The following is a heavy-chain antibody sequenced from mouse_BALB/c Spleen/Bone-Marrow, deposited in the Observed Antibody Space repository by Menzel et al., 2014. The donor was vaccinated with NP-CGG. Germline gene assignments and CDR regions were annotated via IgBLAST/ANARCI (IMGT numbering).Heavy chain of an antibody. CDR2: IYPGDGDT. CDR1: GYAFSISW. V-gene: IGHV1-82*01. CDR3: ARTGPFGY. D-gene: IGHD4-1*01. Sequence: VQLQQSGPELVKPGASVKISCKASGYAFSISWMNWVKQRPGQGLEWIGRIYPGDGDTNYNGKFKGKVTLTADKSSSTAYMQLSSLTSLDSAVYFCARTGPFGYWGQGTLVTVSA. J-gene: IGHJ3*01.